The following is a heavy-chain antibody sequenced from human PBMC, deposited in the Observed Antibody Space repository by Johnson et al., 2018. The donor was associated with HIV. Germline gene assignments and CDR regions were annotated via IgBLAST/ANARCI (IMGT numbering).Heavy chain of an antibody. CDR1: GFTFSDYY. CDR2: ISSSGSTI. V-gene: IGHV3-11*04. Sequence: QMLLVESGGGLVKPGGSLRLSCAASGFTFSDYYMSWIRQAPGKGLEWVSYISSSGSTIYYAASVKGRFTISRDNAKNSLYLQMNSLRAEDTAVYYCARAPPNVAPGAFDIWGQGTMVTVSS. J-gene: IGHJ3*02. CDR3: ARAPPNVAPGAFDI. D-gene: IGHD2-21*01.